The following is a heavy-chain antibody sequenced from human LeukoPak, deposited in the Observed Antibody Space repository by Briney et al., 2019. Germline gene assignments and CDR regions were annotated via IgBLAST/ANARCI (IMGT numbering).Heavy chain of an antibody. CDR2: ISSSSDYI. V-gene: IGHV3-21*01. Sequence: GGSLRLSCVASGFTFITYSMNWVRQAPGKGLEWVSSISSSSDYIYYADSVKGRFTISRDNAKNSLYLQMNSLRAEDTAVYYCAKAGGGGGDFDYWGQGTLVTVSS. CDR3: AKAGGGGGDFDY. CDR1: GFTFITYS. D-gene: IGHD2-15*01. J-gene: IGHJ4*02.